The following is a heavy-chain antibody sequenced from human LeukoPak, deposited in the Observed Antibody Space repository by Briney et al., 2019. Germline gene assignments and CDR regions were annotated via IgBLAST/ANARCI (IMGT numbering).Heavy chain of an antibody. CDR1: GGSFSGYY. Sequence: PSETLFLTCAVYGGSFSGYYWSWIRQPPGKGLEWIGEINHSGSTNYNPSLKSRVTISVDTSKNQFSLKLSSVTAADTAVYYCARDRGIVVVPAARRIYGMDVWGQGTTVTVSS. J-gene: IGHJ6*02. V-gene: IGHV4-34*01. CDR3: ARDRGIVVVPAARRIYGMDV. CDR2: INHSGST. D-gene: IGHD2-2*01.